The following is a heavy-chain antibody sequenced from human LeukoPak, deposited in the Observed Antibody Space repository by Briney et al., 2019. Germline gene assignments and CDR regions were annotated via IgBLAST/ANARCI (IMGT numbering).Heavy chain of an antibody. CDR2: IYYSGST. J-gene: IGHJ4*02. CDR1: GGSISSYY. D-gene: IGHD6-13*01. V-gene: IGHV4-59*08. Sequence: SETLSLTCTVSGGSISSYYWSWIRQSPGTGLEWIGYIYYSGSTNYNPSLKSRVTISVDTSKNQFSLKLSSVTAADTAVYYCARFRPSTLVLDYWGQGTLVTVSS. CDR3: ARFRPSTLVLDY.